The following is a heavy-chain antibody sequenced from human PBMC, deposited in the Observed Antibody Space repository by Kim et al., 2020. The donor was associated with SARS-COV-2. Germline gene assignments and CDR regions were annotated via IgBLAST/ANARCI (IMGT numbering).Heavy chain of an antibody. J-gene: IGHJ4*02. CDR1: GFTFSSYS. CDR3: ARGGLSSWDY. CDR2: ISSSSTI. Sequence: GGSLRLSCSASGFTFSSYSMNWVRRAPGKGLEWVSYISSSSTIYYADSVKGRFTISRDNAKNSLYLQMNSLRAEDTAVYYCARGGLSSWDYWGQGTLVTVSS. V-gene: IGHV3-48*04. D-gene: IGHD6-13*01.